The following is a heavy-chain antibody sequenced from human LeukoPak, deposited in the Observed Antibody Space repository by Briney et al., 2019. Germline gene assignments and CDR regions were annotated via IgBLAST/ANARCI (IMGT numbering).Heavy chain of an antibody. CDR2: ISSNGGST. Sequence: GGSLRLSCAASGLTFSNYAMHWVRQAPGEGLEYVSAISSNGGSTYYADSVKGRFTISRDNSKNTLFLQMGSLRVEDMAVYYCARGLRAYYYYGMDVWGQGTTVTVSS. V-gene: IGHV3-64*02. D-gene: IGHD3-3*01. J-gene: IGHJ6*02. CDR3: ARGLRAYYYYGMDV. CDR1: GLTFSNYA.